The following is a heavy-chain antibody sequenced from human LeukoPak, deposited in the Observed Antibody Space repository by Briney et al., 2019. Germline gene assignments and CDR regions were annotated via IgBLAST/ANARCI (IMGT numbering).Heavy chain of an antibody. D-gene: IGHD3-22*01. CDR2: ISGCGGST. J-gene: IGHJ3*02. CDR3: AKDPDYYDSSGDVAFDI. Sequence: PGGSLRLSCAVSGFTFNNYAMSWVRQAPGEGLEWVSGISGCGGSTYYADSVKGRFTISRDNSKNTLYLQMNSLGAEDTAVYYCAKDPDYYDSSGDVAFDIWGQGTMVTVSS. V-gene: IGHV3-23*01. CDR1: GFTFNNYA.